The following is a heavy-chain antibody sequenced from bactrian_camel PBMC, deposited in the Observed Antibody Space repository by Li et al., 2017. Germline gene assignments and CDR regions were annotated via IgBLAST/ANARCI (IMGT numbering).Heavy chain of an antibody. Sequence: HVQLVESGGASVQAGGSLRLSCVASGDTIGRYCMGWFRQIPDKEREGVAGIESDGSTSYADSVKGRFTISQDVAKSTVYLQMTSLKPEDTAVYYCAEVRYPDCRSGSRDWGQGTQVTVS. D-gene: IGHD3*01. CDR3: AEVRYPDCRSGSRD. CDR2: IESDGST. J-gene: IGHJ4*01. V-gene: IGHV3S9*01. CDR1: GDTIGRYC.